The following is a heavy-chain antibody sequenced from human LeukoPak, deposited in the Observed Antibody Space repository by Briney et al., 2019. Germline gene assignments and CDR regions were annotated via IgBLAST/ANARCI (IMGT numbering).Heavy chain of an antibody. J-gene: IGHJ4*02. CDR3: ARDGRYCSSTSCPIGY. D-gene: IGHD2-2*01. CDR2: ISSSGSTI. CDR1: GFTFSDYY. Sequence: GGSLRLSCAASGFTFSDYYMSWIRQAPGKGLEWVSYISSSGSTIYYADSVKGRFTISRDNAKNSLYLQMNSLRAEDTAVYYCARDGRYCSSTSCPIGYWGQGTLVTVSS. V-gene: IGHV3-11*01.